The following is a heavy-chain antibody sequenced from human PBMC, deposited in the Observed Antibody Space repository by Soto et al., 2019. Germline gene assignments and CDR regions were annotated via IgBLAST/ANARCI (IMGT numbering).Heavy chain of an antibody. CDR1: GFSLSTTGEG. D-gene: IGHD4-4*01. Sequence: SGPTLVNPTQPLTLNCAFSGFSLSTTGEGVGWFRQPPGKAPEWLALIYWDDDVRYSPSLRNRLTITKDTSENQVVLTMTNIDPLDTATYYCVHRTVSNGAWVDPWGQGILVTV. J-gene: IGHJ5*02. CDR2: IYWDDDV. V-gene: IGHV2-5*02. CDR3: VHRTVSNGAWVDP.